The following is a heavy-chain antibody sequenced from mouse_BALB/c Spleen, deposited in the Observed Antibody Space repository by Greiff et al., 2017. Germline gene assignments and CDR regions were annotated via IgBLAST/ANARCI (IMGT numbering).Heavy chain of an antibody. CDR1: GYSFTGYT. Sequence: EVQLQQSGPELVKPGASMKISCKASGYSFTGYTMNWVKQSHGKNLEWIGLINPYNGGTSYNQKFKGKATLTVDKSSSTAYMELHSLTSEDSAVYSGTREYYGSSCAGFAYWGQGTLVTVSA. V-gene: IGHV1-18*01. D-gene: IGHD1-1*01. CDR2: INPYNGGT. CDR3: TREYYGSSCAGFAY. J-gene: IGHJ3*01.